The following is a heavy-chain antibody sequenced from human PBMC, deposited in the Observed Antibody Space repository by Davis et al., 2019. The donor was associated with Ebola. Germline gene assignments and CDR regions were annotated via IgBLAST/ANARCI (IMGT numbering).Heavy chain of an antibody. CDR3: ARVVGYNWNYGVDY. Sequence: PSETLSLTCTVSGGSIRSGSFYWSWIRQPAGKGLEWIGHIYTTGSTNYNPSLKSRVTISVDTSKNQFSLIVSSVTAADTAVYYCARVVGYNWNYGVDYWGQGTLVTVSS. D-gene: IGHD1-7*01. V-gene: IGHV4-61*09. CDR2: IYTTGST. J-gene: IGHJ4*02. CDR1: GGSIRSGSFY.